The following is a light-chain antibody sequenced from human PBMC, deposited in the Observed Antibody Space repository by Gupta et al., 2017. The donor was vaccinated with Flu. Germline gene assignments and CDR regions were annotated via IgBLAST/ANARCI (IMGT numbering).Light chain of an antibody. CDR2: NDA. V-gene: IGLV3-25*03. CDR1: ALPNQY. J-gene: IGLJ3*02. CDR3: QSADSTGTWV. Sequence: GNALPNQYAYWHQKKAGQAPVLVLYNDAESPSGIPERFSGSSAETTVTLIIGVVQAEDEAYYYWQSADSTGTWVFGGGTKLTVL.